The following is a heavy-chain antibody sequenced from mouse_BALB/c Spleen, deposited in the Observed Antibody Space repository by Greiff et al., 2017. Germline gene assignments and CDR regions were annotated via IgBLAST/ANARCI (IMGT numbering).Heavy chain of an antibody. Sequence: VQLVESGAELVRPGVSVKISCKGSGYTFTDYAMHWVKQSHAKSLEWIGVISTYYGDASYNQKFKGKATMTVDKSSSTAYMELARLTSEDSAIYYCARRGTTATRAMDYWGQGTSVTVSS. J-gene: IGHJ4*01. V-gene: IGHV1S137*01. D-gene: IGHD1-2*01. CDR3: ARRGTTATRAMDY. CDR2: ISTYYGDA. CDR1: GYTFTDYA.